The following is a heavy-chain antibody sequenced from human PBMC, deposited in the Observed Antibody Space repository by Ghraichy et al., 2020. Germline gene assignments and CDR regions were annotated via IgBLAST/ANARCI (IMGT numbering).Heavy chain of an antibody. Sequence: SQTLSLTCAVYGGSFSGYYWSWIRQPPGKGLEWIGEINHSGSTNYNPSLKSRVTISVDTSKNQFSLKLSSVTAADTAVYYCARGFISASRRWFDPWGQGTLVTVSS. V-gene: IGHV4-34*01. CDR1: GGSFSGYY. CDR3: ARGFISASRRWFDP. D-gene: IGHD1-26*01. CDR2: INHSGST. J-gene: IGHJ5*02.